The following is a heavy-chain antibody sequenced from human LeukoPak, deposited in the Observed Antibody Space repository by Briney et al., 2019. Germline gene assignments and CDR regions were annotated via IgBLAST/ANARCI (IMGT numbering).Heavy chain of an antibody. Sequence: GGSLRLSCAASGFTLSSYSMNWVRQAPGKGLEWVSSISSSSSYIYYADSVKGRPTISRDNAKNSLYLQMNSLRAEDTAVYYCARRYCSGGSCYSFDYWGQGTLVTVSS. CDR2: ISSSSSYI. CDR1: GFTLSSYS. CDR3: ARRYCSGGSCYSFDY. V-gene: IGHV3-21*01. D-gene: IGHD2-15*01. J-gene: IGHJ4*02.